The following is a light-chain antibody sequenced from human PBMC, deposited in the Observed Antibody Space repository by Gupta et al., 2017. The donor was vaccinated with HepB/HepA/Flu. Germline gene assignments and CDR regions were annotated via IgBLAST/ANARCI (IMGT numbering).Light chain of an antibody. CDR3: HQYNSYSLT. CDR2: KSS. V-gene: IGKV1-5*03. Sequence: DIQTTQSPSTLSASVGDRVTITCRASQSISDWLAWYQQKPGKAPKLLIYKSSSLESGVPSRISGSGSGTEFTLTISSLQPDDFATYYCHQYNSYSLTFGGGTKVEIK. J-gene: IGKJ4*01. CDR1: QSISDW.